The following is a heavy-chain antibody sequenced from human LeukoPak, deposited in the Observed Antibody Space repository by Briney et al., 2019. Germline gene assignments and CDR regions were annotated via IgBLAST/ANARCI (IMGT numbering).Heavy chain of an antibody. J-gene: IGHJ4*02. D-gene: IGHD3-16*02. V-gene: IGHV4-30-4*02. CDR2: IYYSGST. CDR3: AREALYDYVWGSYRYGLSYFDY. CDR1: GGSISSGDYY. Sequence: PSETLSLTCAVSGGSISSGDYYWSWIRQPPGKGLEWIGYIYYSGSTYYNPSLKSRVTISVDTPKNQFSLKLSSVTAADTAVYYCAREALYDYVWGSYRYGLSYFDYWGQGTLVTVSS.